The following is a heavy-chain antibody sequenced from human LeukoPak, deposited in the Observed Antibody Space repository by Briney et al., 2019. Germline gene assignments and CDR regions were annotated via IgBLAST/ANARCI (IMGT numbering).Heavy chain of an antibody. V-gene: IGHV3-53*01. D-gene: IGHD1-26*01. J-gene: IGHJ4*02. CDR3: ARDQYSGSYWTDY. CDR1: GFTVSSNY. Sequence: GGSLRLSCAASGFTVSSNYMSWVRQAPGKGLEWVSVIYSGGSTYYADSVRGRFTISRDNSKNTLYLQMNSLRAEDTAVYYCARDQYSGSYWTDYWGQGTLVTVSS. CDR2: IYSGGST.